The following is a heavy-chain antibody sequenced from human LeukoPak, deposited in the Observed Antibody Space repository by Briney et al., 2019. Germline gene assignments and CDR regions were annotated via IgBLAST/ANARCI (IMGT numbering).Heavy chain of an antibody. CDR3: ARDPYEVLTGYYARLDS. Sequence: GGSLRLSCAASGFIFNSYAMHWVRQAPGKGLEWLAVISYDGSDRYNADSVQGRFAISRDNSKNTLYLQTYSLRVDDSAVYYCARDPYEVLTGYYARLDSWGQGTLVTVSS. CDR2: ISYDGSDR. D-gene: IGHD3-9*01. CDR1: GFIFNSYA. V-gene: IGHV3-30*09. J-gene: IGHJ4*02.